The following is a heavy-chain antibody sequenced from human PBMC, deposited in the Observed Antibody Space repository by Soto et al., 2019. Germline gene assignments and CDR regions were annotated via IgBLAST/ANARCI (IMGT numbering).Heavy chain of an antibody. J-gene: IGHJ6*02. CDR1: GGSFSGYY. CDR3: ARGRYRPQFGTGWAFSYYFRMDV. D-gene: IGHD3-16*02. CDR2: ISHSGST. Sequence: SETLSLTCAVYGGSFSGYYWTWIRQPPGTGLEWIGEISHSGSTNYNPSLKSRVTISVDTSKNQFSLKLSSVTAADTAVYYCARGRYRPQFGTGWAFSYYFRMDVWGQGTTVTVS. V-gene: IGHV4-34*01.